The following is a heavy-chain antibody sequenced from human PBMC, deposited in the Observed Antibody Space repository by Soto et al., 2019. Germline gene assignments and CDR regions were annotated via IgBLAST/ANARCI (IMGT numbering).Heavy chain of an antibody. J-gene: IGHJ4*02. CDR1: GYTFTGYY. CDR3: ASFLVVGAPFDY. V-gene: IGHV1-69*13. Sequence: ASVKVSCKASGYTFTGYYMHWVRQAPGQGLEWMGWIIPIFGTANYAQKFQGRVTITADESTSTAYMELSSLRSEDTAVYYCASFLVVGAPFDYWGQGTLVTVSS. D-gene: IGHD1-26*01. CDR2: IIPIFGTA.